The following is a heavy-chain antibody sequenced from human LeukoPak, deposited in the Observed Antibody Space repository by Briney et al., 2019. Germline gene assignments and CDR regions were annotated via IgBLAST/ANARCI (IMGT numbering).Heavy chain of an antibody. V-gene: IGHV3-20*04. CDR2: INWNGGST. CDR3: ARDTSSSYGSGSDY. CDR1: GFTFDDYG. J-gene: IGHJ4*02. Sequence: GGSLRLSCAASGFTFDDYGMSWIRQAPGKGLEWVSGINWNGGSTGYADSVKGRFTISRDNAKNSLYLQMNSLRAEDTALYYCARDTSSSYGSGSDYWGQGTLVTVSS. D-gene: IGHD3-10*01.